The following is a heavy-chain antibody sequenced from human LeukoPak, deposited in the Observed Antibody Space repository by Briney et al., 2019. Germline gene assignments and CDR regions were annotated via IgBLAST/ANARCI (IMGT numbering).Heavy chain of an antibody. V-gene: IGHV4-59*12. CDR3: ARDSETGRWLWYFDL. Sequence: PSETLSLTCTVSGGSISSYYWSWIRQPPGKGLEWIGHVYSSGSTNYSPSFKSRVTISVDTSKNQFSLKLSSVTAADTAVYYCARDSETGRWLWYFDLWGRGTLVTVSS. CDR1: GGSISSYY. CDR2: VYSSGST. D-gene: IGHD5-24*01. J-gene: IGHJ2*01.